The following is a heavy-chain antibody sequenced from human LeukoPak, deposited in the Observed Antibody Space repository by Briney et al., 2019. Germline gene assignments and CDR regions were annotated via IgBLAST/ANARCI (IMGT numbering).Heavy chain of an antibody. CDR1: GFTFTSSA. D-gene: IGHD1-1*01. J-gene: IGHJ4*02. CDR3: AAARAGWNEIDY. CDR2: IVVGSGNT. Sequence: GTSVKVSCKASGFTFTSSAMQWVRPARGQRLEWIGWIVVGSGNTNYAQKFQERVTITRDMSTSTAYMELSGLRSEDTAVYYCAAARAGWNEIDYWGQGTLVTVSS. V-gene: IGHV1-58*02.